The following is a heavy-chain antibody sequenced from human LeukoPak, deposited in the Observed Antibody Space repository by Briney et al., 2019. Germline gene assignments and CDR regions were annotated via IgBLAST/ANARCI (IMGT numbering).Heavy chain of an antibody. CDR1: GGSFSGYY. D-gene: IGHD3-10*01. CDR2: IYYSGST. V-gene: IGHV4-59*01. CDR3: ARVFSGGWPIDY. J-gene: IGHJ4*02. Sequence: SETLSVTCAVYGGSFSGYYWSWIRQPPGKGLEWIGYIYYSGSTNYNPSLKSRVTISVDTSKNQFSLKLSSVTAADTAVYYCARVFSGGWPIDYWGQGTLVTASS.